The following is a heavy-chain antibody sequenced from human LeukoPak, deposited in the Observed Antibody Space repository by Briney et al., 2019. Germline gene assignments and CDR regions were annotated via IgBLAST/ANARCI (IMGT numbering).Heavy chain of an antibody. CDR2: ISSSSSYI. D-gene: IGHD3-3*01. Sequence: GGSLRLSCAASGFTFSSYSMNWVRQAPGKGLEWVSSISSSSSYIYYADSVKGRFTISRDNAKNSLYLQMNSLRAEDRAIYYCAKGIFGVIHNGIDVWGQGTAVTVSS. CDR3: AKGIFGVIHNGIDV. V-gene: IGHV3-21*04. CDR1: GFTFSSYS. J-gene: IGHJ6*02.